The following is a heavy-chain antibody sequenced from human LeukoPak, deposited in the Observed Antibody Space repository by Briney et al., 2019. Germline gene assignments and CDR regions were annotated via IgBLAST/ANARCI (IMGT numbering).Heavy chain of an antibody. CDR2: IYYSGST. D-gene: IGHD3-9*01. J-gene: IGHJ5*02. CDR1: GGSISGYY. Sequence: SQTLSLTCTVSGGSISGYYWSWIRQPPGKGLEWIGYIYYSGSTNYNPSLKSRVTISVDTSKNQFSLKLSSVTAADTAVYYCARHEATYYDILRVDLNWFDPWGQGTLVTVSS. CDR3: ARHEATYYDILRVDLNWFDP. V-gene: IGHV4-59*01.